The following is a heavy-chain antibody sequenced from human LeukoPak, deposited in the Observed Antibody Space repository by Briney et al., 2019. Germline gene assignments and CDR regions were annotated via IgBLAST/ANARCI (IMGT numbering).Heavy chain of an antibody. V-gene: IGHV4-61*02. D-gene: IGHD3-3*01. J-gene: IGHJ4*02. CDR2: IYTSGIT. CDR3: ASEGVVRYLFDY. Sequence: SQTLSLTCTVSGDSISSGSYYWSRIRQPAGKRLEWIGRIYTSGITNYNPSLKSRVTISVDTSKNQFSLKLSSVTAADTAFYYCASEGVVRYLFDYWGQGTLVTVSS. CDR1: GDSISSGSYY.